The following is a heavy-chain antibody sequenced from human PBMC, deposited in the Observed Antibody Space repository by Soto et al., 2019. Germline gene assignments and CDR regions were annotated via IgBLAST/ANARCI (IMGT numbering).Heavy chain of an antibody. D-gene: IGHD3-3*01. CDR3: ARMGGYYEYYYYGMDV. V-gene: IGHV4-4*07. J-gene: IGHJ6*02. CDR2: IYTSGST. Sequence: SETLSLTCTVSGGSISSYYWSWIRQPAGKGLEWIGRIYTSGSTNYNPSLKSRVTMSVDTSKNQFSLKLSSVTAADTAVYYCARMGGYYEYYYYGMDVWGQGTTVTVSS. CDR1: GGSISSYY.